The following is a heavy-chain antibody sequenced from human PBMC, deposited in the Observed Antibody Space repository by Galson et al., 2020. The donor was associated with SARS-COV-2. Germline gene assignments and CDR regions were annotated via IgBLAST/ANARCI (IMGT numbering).Heavy chain of an antibody. CDR3: AGGGRMGAFDI. CDR2: IKEDGSEK. CDR1: GFTFRGYW. Sequence: GGSLRLSCVGSGFTFRGYWMSWVRQAPGKGLEWVANIKEDGSEKYYADSMKGRFTISRDNAEKSLHLQMNSLRVEDTAMYYCAGGGRMGAFDIWGQGTVVTVSS. J-gene: IGHJ3*02. V-gene: IGHV3-7*01.